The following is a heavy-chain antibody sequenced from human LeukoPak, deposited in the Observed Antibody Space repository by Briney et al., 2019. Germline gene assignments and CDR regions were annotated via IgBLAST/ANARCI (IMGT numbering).Heavy chain of an antibody. Sequence: ASVKVSCKTSGYTFIAYGVAWVRQGPGQGLEWMGWISAQYGNTNYAKKLQGRVTMTTDTSTNTVHMELRSLRSDDTAVYYCARDSDMYFDFWGQGTLVTVSS. CDR1: GYTFIAYG. CDR2: ISAQYGNT. V-gene: IGHV1-18*01. CDR3: ARDSDMYFDF. D-gene: IGHD3-10*01. J-gene: IGHJ4*02.